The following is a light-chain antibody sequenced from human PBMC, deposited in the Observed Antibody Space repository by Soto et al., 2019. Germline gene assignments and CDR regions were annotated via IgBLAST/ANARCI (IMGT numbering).Light chain of an antibody. Sequence: ASVGDXVTXTXRXXXXIRKDLGWYQVKPGKAPKLLIYAASTLQSGVPSRFSGSASGTDFTLTISSLQPEDFATYYCLQDYNYPRTFGQGTKVEIK. CDR3: LQDYNYPRT. CDR1: XXIRKD. J-gene: IGKJ1*01. CDR2: AAS. V-gene: IGKV1-6*01.